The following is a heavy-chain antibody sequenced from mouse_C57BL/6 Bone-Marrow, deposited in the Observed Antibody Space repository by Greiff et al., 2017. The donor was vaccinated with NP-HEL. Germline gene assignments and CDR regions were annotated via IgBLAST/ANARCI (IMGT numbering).Heavy chain of an antibody. J-gene: IGHJ2*01. V-gene: IGHV5-6*02. CDR3: ARRAITTVVATNYFDY. CDR1: GFTFSSYG. D-gene: IGHD1-1*01. CDR2: ISSGGSYT. Sequence: EVKVVESGGDLVKPGGSLKLSCAASGFTFSSYGMSWVRQTPDKRLEWVATISSGGSYTYYPDSVKGRFTISSDNAKNTLYLQMSSLKSEDTAMYYCARRAITTVVATNYFDYWGQGTTLTVSS.